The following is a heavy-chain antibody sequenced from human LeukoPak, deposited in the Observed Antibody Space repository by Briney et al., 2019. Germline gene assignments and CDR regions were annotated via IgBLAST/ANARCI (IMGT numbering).Heavy chain of an antibody. CDR3: AGTYSSSSYYFDY. D-gene: IGHD6-6*01. CDR1: GGSISSGGYY. CDR2: IYHSGST. Sequence: SQTLSLTCTVSGGSISSGGYYWSWIRQPPGKGLEWIGYIYHSGSTYYNPSLKSRVTISVDTSKNQFSLKLSSVIAADTAVYYCAGTYSSSSYYFDYWGQGTLVTVSS. J-gene: IGHJ4*02. V-gene: IGHV4-30-2*01.